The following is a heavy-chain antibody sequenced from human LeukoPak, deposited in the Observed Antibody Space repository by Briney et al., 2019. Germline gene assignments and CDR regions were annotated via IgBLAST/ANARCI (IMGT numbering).Heavy chain of an antibody. CDR3: ARGKYSPDWFDP. J-gene: IGHJ5*02. CDR2: INPSNGAA. D-gene: IGHD6-6*01. CDR1: GYTLTGYY. V-gene: IGHV1-2*02. Sequence: ASVQVSFKSSGYTLTGYYLHWVRQAPGQGLEWMGWINPSNGAATYAEKFRGRVTMSRDTSINTAYMELSSLTSDDTAVYYCARGKYSPDWFDPWGQGTLVTVSS.